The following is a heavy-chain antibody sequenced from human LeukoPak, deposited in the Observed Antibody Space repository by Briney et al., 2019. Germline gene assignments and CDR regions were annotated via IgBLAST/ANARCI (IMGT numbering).Heavy chain of an antibody. J-gene: IGHJ5*02. D-gene: IGHD6-13*01. CDR2: INPNSGDT. CDR3: ARAVAAIVNWFDP. V-gene: IGHV1-2*02. Sequence: ASVKVSCKASGYTFDGYYMHWVRQAPGQGLEWMGWINPNSGDTNNAQKFQGRVTMTSDTSISTAYMELSSLTSDDTAVYYCARAVAAIVNWFDPWGQGTLVTVSS. CDR1: GYTFDGYY.